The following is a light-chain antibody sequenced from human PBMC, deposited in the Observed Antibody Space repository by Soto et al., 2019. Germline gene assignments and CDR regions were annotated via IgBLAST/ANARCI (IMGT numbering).Light chain of an antibody. V-gene: IGKV3-20*01. CDR2: GAS. CDR1: QSVSSSY. CDR3: QQYGSSPPSFT. J-gene: IGKJ3*01. Sequence: EIVLTQSPGTLSLSPGERATLSCRASQSVSSSYLAWYQQKPGQAPRLLIYGASSRATGIPDRFSGSGSGTDFSLTISRLESEDFAVDYCQQYGSSPPSFTFGPGTKVDIK.